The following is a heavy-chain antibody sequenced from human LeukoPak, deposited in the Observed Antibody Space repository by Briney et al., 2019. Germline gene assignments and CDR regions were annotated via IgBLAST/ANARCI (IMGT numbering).Heavy chain of an antibody. CDR3: ARLVRGILTGYYFDY. J-gene: IGHJ4*02. CDR1: GYTFTGYY. V-gene: IGHV1-2*02. D-gene: IGHD3-9*01. CDR2: INPNSGGT. Sequence: ASVKVSCKASGYTFTGYYMHWVRQAPGQGLEWMGWINPNSGGTSYAQKFQGRVTMTRDTSTSTVYMELSSLRSEDTAVYYCARLVRGILTGYYFDYWGQGTLVTVSS.